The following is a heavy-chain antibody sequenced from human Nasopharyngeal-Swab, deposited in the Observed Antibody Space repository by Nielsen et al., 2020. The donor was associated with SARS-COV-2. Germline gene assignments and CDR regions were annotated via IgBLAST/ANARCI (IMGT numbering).Heavy chain of an antibody. D-gene: IGHD4-17*01. V-gene: IGHV4-59*13. Sequence: SGTPSPPPTVSRGSLSSYYWGWIRAPPGKGLEWIGYIYYSGSTNYNPSLKSRVTISVDTSKNQFSLKLSSVTAADTAVYYCARDSVYYGDYQPYYGMDVWGQGTTVTVSS. CDR3: ARDSVYYGDYQPYYGMDV. CDR2: IYYSGST. CDR1: RGSLSSYY. J-gene: IGHJ6*02.